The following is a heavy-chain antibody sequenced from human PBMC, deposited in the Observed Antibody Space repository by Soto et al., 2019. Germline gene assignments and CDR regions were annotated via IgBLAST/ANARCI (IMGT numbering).Heavy chain of an antibody. CDR3: ARDGDNYFYYYMDV. Sequence: GGSLRLSCAASGFTFSSYGMHWVRQAPGKGLEWVAIIWYDGNNKYYADSVKGRFTISRDNSKNTVYLQMNSLRAEDTAVYYCARDGDNYFYYYMDVWGTGTTVTVSS. D-gene: IGHD3-9*01. CDR1: GFTFSSYG. CDR2: IWYDGNNK. J-gene: IGHJ6*03. V-gene: IGHV3-33*01.